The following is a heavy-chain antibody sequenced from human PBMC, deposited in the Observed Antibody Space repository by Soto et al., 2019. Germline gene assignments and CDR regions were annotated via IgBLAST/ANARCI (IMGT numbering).Heavy chain of an antibody. V-gene: IGHV1-3*01. CDR3: ARDFRDYYGSGSYSLDYYFDY. CDR1: GYTFTSYA. Sequence: ASVKVSCKASGYTFTSYAMHWVRQAPGQRLEWMGWINAGNGNTKYSQKFQGRVTITRDTSASTACMELSSLRSEDTAVYYCARDFRDYYGSGSYSLDYYFDYWGQGTLVTVSS. J-gene: IGHJ4*02. CDR2: INAGNGNT. D-gene: IGHD3-10*01.